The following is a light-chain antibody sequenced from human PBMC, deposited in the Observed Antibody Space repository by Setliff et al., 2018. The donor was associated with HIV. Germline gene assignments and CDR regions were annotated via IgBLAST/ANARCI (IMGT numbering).Light chain of an antibody. CDR1: NSDVGTYNL. Sequence: QSALAQPASVSGSPGQSIIISCTGTNSDVGTYNLVSWYQQHPGKAPKLIISEVTRRPSGVSNRFSGSKSGNTASLTISGLQAEDEADYYCCSYAGSSTCVFGTGTKVTVL. V-gene: IGLV2-23*02. CDR3: CSYAGSSTCV. J-gene: IGLJ1*01. CDR2: EVT.